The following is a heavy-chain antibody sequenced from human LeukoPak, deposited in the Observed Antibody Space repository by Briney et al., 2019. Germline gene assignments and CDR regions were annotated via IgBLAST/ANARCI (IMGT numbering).Heavy chain of an antibody. D-gene: IGHD4-17*01. Sequence: GGSLRLSCAASGFPFSSYEMNWVRQAPGKGLEWVSYINSGGSNRYYADSVKGRFTISRDNGKNSLYLQMSSLRAEDTAVYYCASYDSHGDTAIDYWGQGTLVTVSS. CDR2: INSGGSNR. V-gene: IGHV3-48*03. CDR1: GFPFSSYE. CDR3: ASYDSHGDTAIDY. J-gene: IGHJ4*02.